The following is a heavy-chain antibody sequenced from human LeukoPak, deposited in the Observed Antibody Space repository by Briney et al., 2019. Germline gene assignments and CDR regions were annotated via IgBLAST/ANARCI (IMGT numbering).Heavy chain of an antibody. J-gene: IGHJ4*02. CDR3: ARGSSDTIFGVVDDY. CDR1: GGSISSYY. D-gene: IGHD3-3*01. CDR2: IYYSGST. V-gene: IGHV4-59*01. Sequence: SETLSLTCTVSGGSISSYYWSWIRQPPGKGLEWIGYIYYSGSTNYNPSLKSRVTISVDTSKNQFSLKLSSVTAADTAVYYCARGSSDTIFGVVDDYWGQGTLVTVSS.